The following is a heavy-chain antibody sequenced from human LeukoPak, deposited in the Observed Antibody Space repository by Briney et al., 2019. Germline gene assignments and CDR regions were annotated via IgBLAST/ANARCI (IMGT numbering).Heavy chain of an antibody. CDR3: ARVGSLAAAGTIDY. CDR1: GFTFSAYY. D-gene: IGHD6-13*01. CDR2: IGTSSSTM. J-gene: IGHJ4*02. V-gene: IGHV3-11*01. Sequence: PGGSLRLSCAASGFTFSAYYMSWFRQAPGKGLEWISYIGTSSSTMYYADSVKGRLTISRDNAKNSLYLQMNSLRAEDTAVYYCARVGSLAAAGTIDYWGQGTQVTVSS.